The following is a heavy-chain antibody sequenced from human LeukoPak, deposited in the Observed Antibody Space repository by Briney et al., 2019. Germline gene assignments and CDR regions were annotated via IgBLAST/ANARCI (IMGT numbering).Heavy chain of an antibody. CDR3: ARLVGAAY. CDR1: GFTFSSYA. J-gene: IGHJ4*02. V-gene: IGHV3-21*01. Sequence: SGGSLRLSCAASGFTFSSYAMHWVRQAPGKGLEWVSSISSSSSYIYYADSVKGRFTISRDNAKNSLYLQMNSLRAEDTAAYYCARLVGAAYWGQGTLVTVPS. CDR2: ISSSSSYI. D-gene: IGHD1-26*01.